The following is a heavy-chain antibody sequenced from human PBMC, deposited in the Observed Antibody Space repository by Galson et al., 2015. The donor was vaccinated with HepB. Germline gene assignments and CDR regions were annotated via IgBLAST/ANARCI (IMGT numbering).Heavy chain of an antibody. D-gene: IGHD4-17*01. J-gene: IGHJ3*01. CDR2: LMGSTSGT. V-gene: IGHV3-23*01. Sequence: SLRLSCAASGFTLRSYAMTWVRQGPGKELEWVSSLMGSTSGTLYADSVRGRFSISRDNSKNTLFLQMSSLRVDDTAVYYCARDPNGDYLGAFEFLGQGTMVTVSS. CDR3: ARDPNGDYLGAFEF. CDR1: GFTLRSYA.